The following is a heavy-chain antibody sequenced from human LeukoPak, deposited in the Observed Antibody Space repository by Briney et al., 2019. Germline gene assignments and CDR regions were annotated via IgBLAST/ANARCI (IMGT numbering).Heavy chain of an antibody. CDR2: IFNGDNT. D-gene: IGHD3-10*01. J-gene: IGHJ6*03. V-gene: IGHV3-53*05. Sequence: GGSLRLSCAASGFTFSSYSMNWVRQAPEKGLEWVSVIFNGDNTYYADSLKGRFTISRDNSKNTLYLQMNSLRSEDTAVYYCARGGSTPRGLITMVRGVIKRYYMDVWGKGTTVTISS. CDR1: GFTFSSYS. CDR3: ARGGSTPRGLITMVRGVIKRYYMDV.